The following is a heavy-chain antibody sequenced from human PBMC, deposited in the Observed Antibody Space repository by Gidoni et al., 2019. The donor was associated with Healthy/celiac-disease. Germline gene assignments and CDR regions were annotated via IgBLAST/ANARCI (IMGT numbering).Heavy chain of an antibody. Sequence: QVRLVESGGGLVKPGGSLRLSCAASGFTFSDYYMSWIRQAPGKGLEWVSYISSSSSYTNYADSVKGRFTISRDNAKNSLYLQMNSLRAEDTAVYYCARVGSYDSSGYYYGMDVWGQGTTVTVSS. V-gene: IGHV3-11*06. D-gene: IGHD3-22*01. CDR3: ARVGSYDSSGYYYGMDV. CDR2: ISSSSSYT. CDR1: GFTFSDYY. J-gene: IGHJ6*02.